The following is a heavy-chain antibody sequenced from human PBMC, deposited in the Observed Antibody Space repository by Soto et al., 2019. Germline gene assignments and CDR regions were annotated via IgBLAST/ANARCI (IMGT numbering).Heavy chain of an antibody. Sequence: EVQLVESGGGLVKPGGSLRLSCAASGFTFSRYSMNWVRQAPGKGLEWFSSISSSSSYIYYADSVKGRFTISRDNAKNSLYLQMNSLRAEDTAVYYCARSGYRSIEGVLTDYYGMDVWGQGTTVTVSS. V-gene: IGHV3-21*01. CDR2: ISSSSSYI. CDR1: GFTFSRYS. CDR3: ARSGYRSIEGVLTDYYGMDV. J-gene: IGHJ6*02. D-gene: IGHD6-13*01.